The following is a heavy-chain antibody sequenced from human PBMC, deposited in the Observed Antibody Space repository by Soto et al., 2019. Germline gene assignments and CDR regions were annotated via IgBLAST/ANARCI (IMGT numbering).Heavy chain of an antibody. D-gene: IGHD2-2*01. CDR2: MSFDGSNK. CDR3: AKDHCSRTSCPRNYYYGMDV. V-gene: IGHV3-30*18. CDR1: GFTFTNYG. Sequence: QVQLVESGGGVVQPGRSLRLSCAASGFTFTNYGMHWVRQAPGKGLEWVAVMSFDGSNKYYADSVKGRFIISRDNSKNTLYLQMNSLRAEDTAVYYCAKDHCSRTSCPRNYYYGMDVWGQGTTVTVSS. J-gene: IGHJ6*02.